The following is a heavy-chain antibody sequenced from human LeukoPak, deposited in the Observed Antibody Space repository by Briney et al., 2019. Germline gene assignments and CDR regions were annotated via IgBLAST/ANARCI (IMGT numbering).Heavy chain of an antibody. D-gene: IGHD3-9*01. CDR1: GFTFSSYW. Sequence: GGSLRLSCAAPGFTFSSYWMSWVRQAPGKGLEWVANIKQDGSEKYYVDSVKGRFTISRDNAKNSLYLQMNSLRAEDTAVYYCARDILTGFDYWGQGTLVTVSS. V-gene: IGHV3-7*01. J-gene: IGHJ4*02. CDR3: ARDILTGFDY. CDR2: IKQDGSEK.